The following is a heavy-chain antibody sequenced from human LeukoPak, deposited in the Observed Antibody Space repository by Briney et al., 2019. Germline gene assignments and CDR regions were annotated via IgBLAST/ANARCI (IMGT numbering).Heavy chain of an antibody. CDR1: GFTVSNNY. J-gene: IGHJ4*02. Sequence: GGSLRLSCAASGFTVSNNYMWGVRQAPGRGLEWVSVIYDGGSTYYADSVKGRFVISRDNSRNILYLHMNSLRADDTAVYYCAIVNFLMQVVTAIDYWGQGTLVTVSS. D-gene: IGHD2-21*02. V-gene: IGHV3-66*01. CDR3: AIVNFLMQVVTAIDY. CDR2: IYDGGST.